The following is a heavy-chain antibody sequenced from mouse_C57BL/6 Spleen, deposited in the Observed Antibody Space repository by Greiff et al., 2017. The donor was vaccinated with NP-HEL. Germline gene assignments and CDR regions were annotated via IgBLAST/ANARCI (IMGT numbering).Heavy chain of an antibody. Sequence: LVESGPELVKPGASVKISCKASGYAFSSSWMNWVKQRPGKGLEWIGRIYPGDGDTNYNGKFKGKATLTADKSSSTAYMQLSSLTSEDSAVYFCARSYYYGSRGYFDYWGQGTTLTVSS. CDR3: ARSYYYGSRGYFDY. CDR1: GYAFSSSW. J-gene: IGHJ2*01. V-gene: IGHV1-82*01. CDR2: IYPGDGDT. D-gene: IGHD1-1*01.